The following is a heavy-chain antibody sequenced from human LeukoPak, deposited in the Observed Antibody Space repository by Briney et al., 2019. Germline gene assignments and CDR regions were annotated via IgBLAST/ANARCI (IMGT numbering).Heavy chain of an antibody. CDR2: TYYRSKWYN. J-gene: IGHJ4*02. CDR1: GDSVSSNSAA. D-gene: IGHD3-10*01. V-gene: IGHV6-1*01. Sequence: SQTLSLTCAISGDSVSSNSAAWNWIRQSPSRGLEWLGRTYYRSKWYNDYAVSVKSRITINPDTSKNQFSLQLNSVTPEDTAVYYCARASYYYGSGSYLPLPDYWGQGTLVTVSS. CDR3: ARASYYYGSGSYLPLPDY.